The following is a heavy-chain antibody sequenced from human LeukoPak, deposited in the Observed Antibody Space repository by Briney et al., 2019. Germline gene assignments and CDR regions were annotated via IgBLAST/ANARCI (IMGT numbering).Heavy chain of an antibody. CDR1: GLTFSSYA. V-gene: IGHV3-23*01. CDR3: AKVDYDTSGYYSSHLDY. J-gene: IGHJ4*02. Sequence: AGGSLRLSCAASGLTFSSYAMNWVRKAPGKGLEWVSAIGGSGGSTYYADSVKGRFTISRDNSKNTLYLQMNSLRAEDTAVYYCAKVDYDTSGYYSSHLDYWGQGTLVTVSS. CDR2: IGGSGGST. D-gene: IGHD3-22*01.